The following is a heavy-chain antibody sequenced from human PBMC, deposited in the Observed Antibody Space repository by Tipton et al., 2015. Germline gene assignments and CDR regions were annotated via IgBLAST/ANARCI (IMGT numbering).Heavy chain of an antibody. CDR1: GGSISSDDYY. V-gene: IGHV4-30-4*01. J-gene: IGHJ5*02. CDR2: IFHSGST. D-gene: IGHD3-10*01. CDR3: ARVAGGFFWFGDLSLGWFDP. Sequence: TLSLTCTVSGGSISSDDYYWSWIRQPPGKGLEWIGYIFHSGSTYYNPSLKSRVTISVDTSKNQLSLRLNSVTAADTAVYYCARVAGGFFWFGDLSLGWFDPWGQGILVTVSS.